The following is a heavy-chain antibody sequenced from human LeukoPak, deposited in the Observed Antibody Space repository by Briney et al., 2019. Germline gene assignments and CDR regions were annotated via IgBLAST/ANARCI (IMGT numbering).Heavy chain of an antibody. CDR1: GFTFSSYS. D-gene: IGHD3-10*01. J-gene: IGHJ3*02. V-gene: IGHV3-21*01. CDR3: ARALNYFDAFDI. CDR2: ISSSSSYI. Sequence: PGGSLRLSCAASGFTFSSYSMNWVRQAPGKGLEWVSSISSSSSYIYYADSVKGRFTISRDNAKNSLYLQMNSLRAEDTAVYYCARALNYFDAFDIWGQGTMVTVSS.